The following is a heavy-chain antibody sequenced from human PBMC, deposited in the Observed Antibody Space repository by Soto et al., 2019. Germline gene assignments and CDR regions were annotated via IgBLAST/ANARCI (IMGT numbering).Heavy chain of an antibody. CDR1: GGSFSGYY. CDR2: INHSGST. CDR3: ARGGGVTATFDY. D-gene: IGHD5-18*01. Sequence: PSETLSLTCAVYGGSFSGYYWSWIRQPPGKGLEWIGEINHSGSTNYNPSLKSRVTISVDTSKKQFSLRLKSVTAADTAVYYCARGGGVTATFDYWGQGTLVTVSS. V-gene: IGHV4-34*01. J-gene: IGHJ4*02.